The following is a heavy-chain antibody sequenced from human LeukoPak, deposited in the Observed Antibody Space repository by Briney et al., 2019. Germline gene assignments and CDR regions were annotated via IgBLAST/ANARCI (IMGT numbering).Heavy chain of an antibody. CDR1: GFPFNSFW. J-gene: IGHJ4*02. V-gene: IGHV3-74*01. D-gene: IGHD1-14*01. CDR2: MNEYSTTI. Sequence: GGSLRLSCAASGFPFNSFWMHWVRHALGKGLVWVSDMNEYSTTIRYADSVKGRFTISRDNAKSILYLQMNNLRAEDTAMYFCARGGVNPVDHWGQGTLVTVSS. CDR3: ARGGVNPVDH.